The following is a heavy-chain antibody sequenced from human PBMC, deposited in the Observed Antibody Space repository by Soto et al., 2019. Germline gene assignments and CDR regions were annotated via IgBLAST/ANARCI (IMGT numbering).Heavy chain of an antibody. CDR1: GGSFRTYA. V-gene: IGHV1-69*01. Sequence: QVQLVQSGAEVKKPGSSLRVSCKASGGSFRTYAFRWVRQAPGQGLEWMGGVITMFGTQKKAEKFQSRLTIAADVFMRSVYLGLTTRTSGDTANYKWGRGNDIRSGNFYGMGVWGHGNTVSVSS. CDR3: GRGNDIRSGNFYGMGV. CDR2: VITMFGTQ. D-gene: IGHD6-19*01. J-gene: IGHJ6*02.